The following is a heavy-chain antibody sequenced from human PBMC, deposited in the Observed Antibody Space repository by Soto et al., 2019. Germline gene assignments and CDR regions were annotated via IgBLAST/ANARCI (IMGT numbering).Heavy chain of an antibody. V-gene: IGHV4-39*01. CDR3: ASPMSGIAVTAFDH. CDR2: IYYSGST. J-gene: IGHJ4*01. Sequence: PSETLSLTCTVSPGSISSSSYYWGWIRQPPGKGLEWIGSIYYSGSTYYNPSLKSRVTISEDTSKNQFSLKLSSVTAADTAVYYRASPMSGIAVTAFDHWGQGTLVTVSS. D-gene: IGHD2-21*02. CDR1: PGSISSSSYY.